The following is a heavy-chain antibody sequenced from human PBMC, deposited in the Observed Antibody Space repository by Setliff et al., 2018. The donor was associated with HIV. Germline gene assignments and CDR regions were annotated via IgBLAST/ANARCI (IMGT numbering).Heavy chain of an antibody. Sequence: SVKVSCKASGGTFSSYGISWVRQAPGQGLERMGGITPISGTANYAQKFQGRVTIAADEFTSTAYMELSSLRSEDTAVYYCVRGGQYYRSTYYYYYMDVWGKGTTVTVSS. CDR3: VRGGQYYRSTYYYYYMDV. CDR2: ITPISGTA. V-gene: IGHV1-69*13. D-gene: IGHD3-16*02. CDR1: GGTFSSYG. J-gene: IGHJ6*03.